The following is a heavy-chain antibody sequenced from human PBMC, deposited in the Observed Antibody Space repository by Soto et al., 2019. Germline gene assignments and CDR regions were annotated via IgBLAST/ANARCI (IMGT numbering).Heavy chain of an antibody. Sequence: ASVKVSCKASGYTFTSYYMHWVRQAPGEGLEWMGIINPSGGSTSYAQKFQGRVTMTRDTSTSTVYMELSSLRSEDTAVYYCARIGLCRSTSCYASEDPNAFDIWGQGTMVTVSS. J-gene: IGHJ3*02. V-gene: IGHV1-46*01. D-gene: IGHD2-2*01. CDR3: ARIGLCRSTSCYASEDPNAFDI. CDR1: GYTFTSYY. CDR2: INPSGGST.